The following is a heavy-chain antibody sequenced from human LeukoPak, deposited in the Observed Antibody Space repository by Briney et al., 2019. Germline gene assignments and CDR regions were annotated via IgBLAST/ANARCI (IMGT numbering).Heavy chain of an antibody. CDR2: ISYDGSSE. CDR1: GFIFSYYG. Sequence: GGSLRLSCAASGFIFSYYGMHWVRQAPGRGLEWVAVISYDGSSEYYADSVKGRFTISRDNSKNTLYLQMNSLRPEDTAVYYCAKMFGRYSNYYYGLDVWGQGTTVTVSS. J-gene: IGHJ6*02. D-gene: IGHD3/OR15-3a*01. CDR3: AKMFGRYSNYYYGLDV. V-gene: IGHV3-30*18.